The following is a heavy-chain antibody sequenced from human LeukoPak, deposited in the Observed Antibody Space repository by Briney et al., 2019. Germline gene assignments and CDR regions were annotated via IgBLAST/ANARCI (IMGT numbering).Heavy chain of an antibody. CDR1: GFTVSSNY. Sequence: GGSLRLSCAASGFTVSSNYMSWFRQAPGKGLEWVSVSYSGGSSYYADSVKGGFTISRDNSKNTLYLQMNTLRAEDTAVYYCARRGKYYDFWSDPGFDYWGQGTLVTVSS. CDR3: ARRGKYYDFWSDPGFDY. CDR2: SYSGGSS. D-gene: IGHD3-3*01. V-gene: IGHV3-66*04. J-gene: IGHJ4*02.